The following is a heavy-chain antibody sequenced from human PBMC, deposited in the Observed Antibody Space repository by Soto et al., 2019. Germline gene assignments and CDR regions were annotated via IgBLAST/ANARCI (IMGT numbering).Heavy chain of an antibody. V-gene: IGHV3-30*18. D-gene: IGHD1-7*01. CDR2: ISYDGSNK. J-gene: IGHJ4*02. Sequence: QVQLVESGGGVVQPGTSLRLSCAASGFTFSSYGMHWVRQAAGKGLEWVAVISYDGSNKYYADSVKGRFTISRDNSKNTLYLQMNSLRPEDTAMYFCAKDTREDWNFVVYYFDYWGQGTLVTVSS. CDR3: AKDTREDWNFVVYYFDY. CDR1: GFTFSSYG.